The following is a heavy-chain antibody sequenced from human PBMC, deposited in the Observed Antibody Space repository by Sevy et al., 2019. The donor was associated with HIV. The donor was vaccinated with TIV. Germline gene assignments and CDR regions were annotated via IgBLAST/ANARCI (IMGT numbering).Heavy chain of an antibody. D-gene: IGHD1-1*01. Sequence: SETLSLTCSVSGGSISSYFWTWVRQTPGKGLEWIGNIYFTGNTDYSPSLKSRVTLSLDTSKSHFSLILNSVTAADTAVYYCARDSTTRPRVLDYWGQGTLVTVSS. J-gene: IGHJ4*02. V-gene: IGHV4-59*01. CDR1: GGSISSYF. CDR2: IYFTGNT. CDR3: ARDSTTRPRVLDY.